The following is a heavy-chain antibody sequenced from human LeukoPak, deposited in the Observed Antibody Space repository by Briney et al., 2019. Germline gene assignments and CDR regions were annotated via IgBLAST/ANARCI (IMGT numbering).Heavy chain of an antibody. D-gene: IGHD2-2*02. CDR2: ISSSSSYI. Sequence: GGSLRLSCAASGFTFSSYSMNWVRQAPGKGLEWVSSISSSSSYIYYADSVKGRFTISRDNSKNTLYLQMNSLRAEDTAVCYCARLPGYCSSNSCYKMTIPFDYWGQGTLVTVSS. CDR3: ARLPGYCSSNSCYKMTIPFDY. J-gene: IGHJ4*02. V-gene: IGHV3-21*01. CDR1: GFTFSSYS.